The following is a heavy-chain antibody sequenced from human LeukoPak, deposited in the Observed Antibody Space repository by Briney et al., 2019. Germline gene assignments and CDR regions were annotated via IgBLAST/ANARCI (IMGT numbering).Heavy chain of an antibody. V-gene: IGHV3-43D*03. Sequence: GGSLRLSCAASGFTFDDYAMRWVRHAPGKGLEWVSLISWDGGSTYYADSVKGRFTISRDNSKNSLYLQMNSLRAEDTALYYCAKDSHPELPGAFDYWGQGTLVTVSS. CDR1: GFTFDDYA. J-gene: IGHJ4*02. CDR2: ISWDGGST. D-gene: IGHD1-14*01. CDR3: AKDSHPELPGAFDY.